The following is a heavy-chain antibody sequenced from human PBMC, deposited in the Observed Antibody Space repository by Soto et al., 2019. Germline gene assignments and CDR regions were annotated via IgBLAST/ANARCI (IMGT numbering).Heavy chain of an antibody. J-gene: IGHJ5*02. D-gene: IGHD3-10*01. Sequence: NPSETLSLTCTVSVGSISSYYWGWIRQPPGKGLEWIGSINYGGNSFYNPSLNSRVTISADTSKNQFSLKLSSVTAADTAIYYCASDVIVLWFGKAHPNWSGPWGQGTLVTVSS. CDR2: INYGGNS. V-gene: IGHV4-39*01. CDR1: VGSISSYY. CDR3: ASDVIVLWFGKAHPNWSGP.